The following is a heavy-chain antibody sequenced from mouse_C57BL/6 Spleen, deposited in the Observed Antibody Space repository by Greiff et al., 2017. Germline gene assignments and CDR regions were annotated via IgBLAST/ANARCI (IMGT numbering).Heavy chain of an antibody. D-gene: IGHD2-3*01. Sequence: QVQLKESGPGLVQPSPSLSITCTVSGFSLTSYGVHWVRQSPGKGLEWLGVIWSGGSTDYNAAFISRLSISKDNSKSQVFFKMTSLQADDTAIYYCARKMGVYAMDYWGQGTSVTVSS. V-gene: IGHV2-2*01. CDR1: GFSLTSYG. CDR2: IWSGGST. CDR3: ARKMGVYAMDY. J-gene: IGHJ4*01.